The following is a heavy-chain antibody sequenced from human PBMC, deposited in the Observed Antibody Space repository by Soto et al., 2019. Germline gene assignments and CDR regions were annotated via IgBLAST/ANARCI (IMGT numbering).Heavy chain of an antibody. V-gene: IGHV4-59*01. CDR3: ARGDSGGWYGTFYGMDV. D-gene: IGHD6-19*01. CDR1: GGSISSYY. Sequence: PSETLSLTCTVSGGSISSYYWSWIRQPPGQGLEWIGYIYYSGSTNYNPSLKSRVTISVDTSKNQFPLKLSSVTAADTAVYYCARGDSGGWYGTFYGMDVWGQGTTVTVSS. CDR2: IYYSGST. J-gene: IGHJ6*02.